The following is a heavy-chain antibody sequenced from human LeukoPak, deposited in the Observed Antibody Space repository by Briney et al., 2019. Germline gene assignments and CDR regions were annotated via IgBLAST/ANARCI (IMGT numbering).Heavy chain of an antibody. CDR2: LGGSGGDR. V-gene: IGHV3-23*01. Sequence: GGSLRLSCAASGFTFSDYAMFWVRQAPGKGLEWVSGLGGSGGDRYYADSVTGRFTISRDNSRNTLHLQMNSLRGEDTAVYYCARELTVGATIDYWGQGTLVTVSS. CDR1: GFTFSDYA. CDR3: ARELTVGATIDY. D-gene: IGHD1-26*01. J-gene: IGHJ4*02.